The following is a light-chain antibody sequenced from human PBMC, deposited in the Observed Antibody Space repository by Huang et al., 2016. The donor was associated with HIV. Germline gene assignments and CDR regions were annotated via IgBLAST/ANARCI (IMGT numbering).Light chain of an antibody. Sequence: DIVVTQSPDSLALSLGGRAAINCTASQSVSQTSNNKNCLSWYQLKPGQPPKLLMYWASTRESGVPDRFSASGSGTHFTLTIASLQAEDVAVYYCHQCYDTPQTFGQGTKVEVK. CDR3: HQCYDTPQT. V-gene: IGKV4-1*01. CDR2: WAS. J-gene: IGKJ1*01. CDR1: QSVSQTSNNKNC.